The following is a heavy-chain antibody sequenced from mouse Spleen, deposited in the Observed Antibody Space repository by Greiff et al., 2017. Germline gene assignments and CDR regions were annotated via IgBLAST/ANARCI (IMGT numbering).Heavy chain of an antibody. V-gene: IGHV1-53*01. Sequence: QVQLQQPGPELVKPGASVKLSCKASGYTFTSYWMHWVKQRPGQGLEWIGNINPSTGGTNYNEKFKSKATLTVDKSSSTAYMQLSSLTSEDSAVYYCARGGIPYSNYGWCAYWGQGTLVTVSA. CDR1: GYTFTSYW. CDR2: INPSTGGT. J-gene: IGHJ3*01. CDR3: ARGGIPYSNYGWCAY. D-gene: IGHD2-5*01.